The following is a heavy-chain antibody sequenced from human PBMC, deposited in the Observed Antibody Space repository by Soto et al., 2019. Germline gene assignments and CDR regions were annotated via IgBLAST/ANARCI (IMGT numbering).Heavy chain of an antibody. CDR1: GGSFSGYY. D-gene: IGHD6-19*01. V-gene: IGHV4-34*01. J-gene: IGHJ3*02. CDR3: AVPQAVAGRVHDAFDI. Sequence: PSETLSLTCAVYGGSFSGYYWSWIRQPPGKGLEWIGEINHSGSTNYNPSLKSRVTISVDTSKNQFSLKLSSVTAADTAVYYCAVPQAVAGRVHDAFDIWGQGTMVTVSS. CDR2: INHSGST.